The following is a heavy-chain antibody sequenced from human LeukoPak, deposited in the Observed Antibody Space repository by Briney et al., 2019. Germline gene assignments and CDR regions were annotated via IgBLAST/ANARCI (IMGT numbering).Heavy chain of an antibody. Sequence: SQTLSLTCTVSGGSISSGSYYWSWIRQPAGKGLEWIGRIYTSGSTNFKSPLKSRVTMSGDTSKNQFSLKVNSVTAADTAVYYCARHAENGYDRFDHWGPGTLVTVSS. CDR3: ARHAENGYDRFDH. J-gene: IGHJ4*02. V-gene: IGHV4-61*02. CDR1: GGSISSGSYY. CDR2: IYTSGST. D-gene: IGHD5-12*01.